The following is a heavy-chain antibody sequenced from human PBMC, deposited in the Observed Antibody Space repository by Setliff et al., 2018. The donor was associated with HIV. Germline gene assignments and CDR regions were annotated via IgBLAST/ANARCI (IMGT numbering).Heavy chain of an antibody. D-gene: IGHD3-3*01. J-gene: IGHJ4*02. CDR1: GYTFTGYF. CDR3: ARVCRSFWSGCMADS. Sequence: ASVKVSCKTSGYTFTGYFMHWVRQAPGQGLEWMGWINPDSGDTNSAQKFQDRLTMTRDSSINTAYMKLSRLRSDDTAVYYCARVCRSFWSGCMADSWGQGTLVTVPS. V-gene: IGHV1-2*02. CDR2: INPDSGDT.